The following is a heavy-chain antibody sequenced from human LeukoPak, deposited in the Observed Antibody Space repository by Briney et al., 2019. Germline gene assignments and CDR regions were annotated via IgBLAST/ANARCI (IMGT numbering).Heavy chain of an antibody. J-gene: IGHJ6*02. CDR2: IIPIFGTA. CDR3: AREKIVVVPAAIYYYGMDV. V-gene: IGHV1-69*13. Sequence: SVKVSCKASGGTFSSYAISWVRQAPGQGLEWMGGIIPIFGTANYAQKSQGRVTITADESTSTAYMELSSLRSEDTAVYYCAREKIVVVPAAIYYYGMDVWGQGTTVTVSS. CDR1: GGTFSSYA. D-gene: IGHD2-2*01.